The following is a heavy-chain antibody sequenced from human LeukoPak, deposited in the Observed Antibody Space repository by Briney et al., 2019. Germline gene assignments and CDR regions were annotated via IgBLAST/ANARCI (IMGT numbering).Heavy chain of an antibody. CDR2: ISSSSSYI. V-gene: IGHV3-21*01. D-gene: IGHD3-9*01. CDR1: GFTFSSYS. Sequence: GGSLRLSCAASGFTFSSYSMNWVRQAPGKGLEWVSSISSSSSYIYCADSVKGRFTISRDNAKNSLYLQMNSLRAEDTAVYYCARDGLYYDILTGFALGYYFDYWGQGTLVTVSS. J-gene: IGHJ4*02. CDR3: ARDGLYYDILTGFALGYYFDY.